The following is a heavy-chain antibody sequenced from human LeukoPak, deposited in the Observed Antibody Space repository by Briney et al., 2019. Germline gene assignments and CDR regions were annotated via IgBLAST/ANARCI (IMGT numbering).Heavy chain of an antibody. CDR1: GFSLSTSSVC. Sequence: SGPALVKPTQTLTLTCTFSGFSLSTSSVCVSWIRQPPGRALEGLARIDWDDDKYYSTSLRTRLTISKDTSKNQVVLTMTNMDPVDTATYYCARYGSGSHHYGIDVWGQGTTVTVSS. CDR3: ARYGSGSHHYGIDV. CDR2: IDWDDDK. J-gene: IGHJ6*02. D-gene: IGHD6-19*01. V-gene: IGHV2-70*11.